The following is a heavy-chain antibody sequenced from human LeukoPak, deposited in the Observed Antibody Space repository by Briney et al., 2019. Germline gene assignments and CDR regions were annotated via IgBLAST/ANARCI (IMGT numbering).Heavy chain of an antibody. CDR3: ARLWTRDYYFDY. CDR1: GGSISSSSYL. V-gene: IGHV4-39*01. CDR2: IYYSETT. D-gene: IGHD3-10*01. J-gene: IGHJ4*02. Sequence: SETLSLTCTVSGGSISSSSYLWGWIRQPPGKVLEWIGNIYYSETTYSTPSLKSRVTISVDTSKNQFSLKLSSVTAADTAVYYCARLWTRDYYFDYWGQGTLVTVSS.